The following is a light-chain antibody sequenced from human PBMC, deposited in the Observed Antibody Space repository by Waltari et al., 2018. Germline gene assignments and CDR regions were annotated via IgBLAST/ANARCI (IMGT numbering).Light chain of an antibody. CDR1: STEVGGHNS. Sequence: QSALTQPPSVSGSHGQSVTLSCTGTSTEVGGHNSVSWYLHHPGKAPKLIIYDVSERPSGVPDRFSGSKSGNTASLTISGLQADDEADYFCCSYAGSYTYWVFGGGTTLTVL. V-gene: IGLV2-11*01. J-gene: IGLJ3*02. CDR2: DVS. CDR3: CSYAGSYTYWV.